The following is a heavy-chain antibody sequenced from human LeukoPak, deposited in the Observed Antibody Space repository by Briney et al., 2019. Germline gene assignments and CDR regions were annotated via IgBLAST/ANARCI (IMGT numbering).Heavy chain of an antibody. J-gene: IGHJ4*02. V-gene: IGHV3-30*18. D-gene: IGHD5-18*01. CDR1: GFTFSSYG. CDR2: ISYDGSNK. Sequence: RRSLRLSCAASGFTFSSYGMHWVRQAPGKGLEWVAVISYDGSNKYYADSVKGRFTISRDNSKNTLYLQMNSLRAEDTAVYYCAKEGYSYGWFDYWGQGTLVTVSS. CDR3: AKEGYSYGWFDY.